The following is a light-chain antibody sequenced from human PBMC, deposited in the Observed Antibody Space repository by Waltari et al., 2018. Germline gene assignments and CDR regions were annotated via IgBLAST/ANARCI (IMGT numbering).Light chain of an antibody. J-gene: IGKJ4*01. CDR3: QQYNKWPPLT. CDR1: QNIHDN. Sequence: EELMTQSPATLPVSPGERVTLSCRASQNIHDNLAWYQQKPGQAPRLLIYGASTRATDIPARFRGSGSGTEFTLTINSLQSEDLGIYYCQQYNKWPPLTFGGGTKVEIK. V-gene: IGKV3-15*01. CDR2: GAS.